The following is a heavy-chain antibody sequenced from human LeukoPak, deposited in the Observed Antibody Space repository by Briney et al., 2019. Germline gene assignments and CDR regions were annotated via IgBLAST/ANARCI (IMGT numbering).Heavy chain of an antibody. V-gene: IGHV3-48*03. J-gene: IGHJ4*02. CDR2: ISTSGSTI. CDR3: ARDLVGGGIDY. CDR1: GFTFSSYE. D-gene: IGHD3-10*01. Sequence: PGGSLRLSCAASGFTFSSYEMNWVGQAPGKGLEWVSYISTSGSTIYYADSVKGRFTISRDNAKNSLYLQMNSLRVEDTAVYYCARDLVGGGIDYWGQGTLVTVSS.